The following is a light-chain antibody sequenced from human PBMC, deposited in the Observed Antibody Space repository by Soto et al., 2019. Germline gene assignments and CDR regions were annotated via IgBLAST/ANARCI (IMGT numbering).Light chain of an antibody. CDR1: SSDIGGYNY. Sequence: VLTQPASVSGSPGQSITISCTGTSSDIGGYNYVSWYQHHPGKAPQLMIYEVTNRPSGVSNRFSGSKSGNTASLTISGLQPEDEADYYCSSCTSSTTPLVFGTGTKVTLL. CDR2: EVT. CDR3: SSCTSSTTPLV. J-gene: IGLJ1*01. V-gene: IGLV2-14*01.